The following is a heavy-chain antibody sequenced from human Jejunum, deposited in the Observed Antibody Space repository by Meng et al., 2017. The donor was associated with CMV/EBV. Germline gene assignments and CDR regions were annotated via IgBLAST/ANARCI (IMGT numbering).Heavy chain of an antibody. Sequence: AGFSVSTKYMSWVRQAPGKGLEWVATTSVGGTTYYADSVKGRFTISGDNSKNILYLQMNSLRAEDTAVYYCAKDEGWLLDYAFHIWGQGTMVTVSS. CDR1: GFSVSTKY. J-gene: IGHJ3*02. V-gene: IGHV3-53*01. CDR2: TSVGGTT. D-gene: IGHD5-24*01. CDR3: AKDEGWLLDYAFHI.